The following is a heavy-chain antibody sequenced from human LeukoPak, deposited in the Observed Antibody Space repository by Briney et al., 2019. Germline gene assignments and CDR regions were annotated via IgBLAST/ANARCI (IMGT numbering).Heavy chain of an antibody. J-gene: IGHJ6*02. CDR2: IYPGDSDT. Sequence: GESLKISCKGSGYSFTSYWIGRVRQMPGKGLEWMGIIYPGDSDTRYSPSFQGQVTISADKSISTAYLQWSSLKASDTAMYYCARGTTTDDYYYGMDVWGQGTTVTVSS. CDR1: GYSFTSYW. D-gene: IGHD1-1*01. V-gene: IGHV5-51*01. CDR3: ARGTTTDDYYYGMDV.